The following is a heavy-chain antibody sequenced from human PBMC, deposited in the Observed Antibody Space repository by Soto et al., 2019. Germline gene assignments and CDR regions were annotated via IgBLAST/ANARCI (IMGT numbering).Heavy chain of an antibody. Sequence: PXGSLRLSCAASGFTVSSNYMSWVRQAPGKGLEWVSVIYSGGSTYYADSVKGRFTISRDNSKNTLYLQMNSLRAEDTAVYYCAREAAAKKGYYYYGMDVWGQGTTVTVSS. J-gene: IGHJ6*02. V-gene: IGHV3-53*01. CDR2: IYSGGST. D-gene: IGHD6-13*01. CDR3: AREAAAKKGYYYYGMDV. CDR1: GFTVSSNY.